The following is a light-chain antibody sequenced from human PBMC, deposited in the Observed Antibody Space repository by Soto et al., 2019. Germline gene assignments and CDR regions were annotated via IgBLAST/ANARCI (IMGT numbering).Light chain of an antibody. CDR2: GAS. CDR3: QQYGSSLLWT. Sequence: EIVLTQSPGTLSLSPGERATLSCRASQSVSSSHLAWYQQKPGKAPRLLMYGASRRATGIPDRFSGSGSGTDFTLTISRLEPEDFAVYYCQQYGSSLLWTFGQGTKVEIK. J-gene: IGKJ1*01. CDR1: QSVSSSH. V-gene: IGKV3-20*01.